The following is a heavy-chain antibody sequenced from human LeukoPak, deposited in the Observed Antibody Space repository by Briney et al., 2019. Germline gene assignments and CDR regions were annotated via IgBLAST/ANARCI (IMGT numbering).Heavy chain of an antibody. CDR2: INPGGQI. D-gene: IGHD1-7*01. CDR3: ARRWNYGIHYYIDV. J-gene: IGHJ6*03. Sequence: PSETLSLTCAVYGGSFDTFYWGWIRQSPGRGLEWIGEINPGGQINYNPSLMSRVTVSIDTPKKHFSLILTSVTAADTAVYYCARRWNYGIHYYIDVWGTGTTVTVSS. CDR1: GGSFDTFY. V-gene: IGHV4-34*01.